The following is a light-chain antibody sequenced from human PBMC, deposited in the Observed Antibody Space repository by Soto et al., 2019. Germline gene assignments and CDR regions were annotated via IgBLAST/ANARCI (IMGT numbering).Light chain of an antibody. Sequence: EIVMTQSPATLSVSAGERATLSCRASQGVGSNLAWHQQKPGQAPRLLIYGASTRASEVPARFSGSGSGTEFTRTISGLQAEDFAVYYWQQYNNWPQTFGQGTRVEVK. J-gene: IGKJ1*01. CDR1: QGVGSN. CDR2: GAS. V-gene: IGKV3-15*01. CDR3: QQYNNWPQT.